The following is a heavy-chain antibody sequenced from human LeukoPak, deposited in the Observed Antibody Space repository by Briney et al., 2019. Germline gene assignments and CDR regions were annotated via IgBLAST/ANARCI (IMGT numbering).Heavy chain of an antibody. CDR3: AREEDIVVIPAAPGATYFDY. D-gene: IGHD2-2*01. CDR2: INHSGST. J-gene: IGHJ4*02. V-gene: IGHV4-34*01. CDR1: GGSFSGYY. Sequence: SETLSLTCAVYGGSFSGYYWSWIRQPPGKGLEWIGEINHSGSTNYNPSLKSRVTVSVDTSKNQFSLKLSSVTAADTAVYYCAREEDIVVIPAAPGATYFDYWGQGTLVTVSS.